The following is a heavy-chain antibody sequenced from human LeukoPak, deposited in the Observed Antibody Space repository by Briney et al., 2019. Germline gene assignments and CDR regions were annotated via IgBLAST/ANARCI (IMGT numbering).Heavy chain of an antibody. CDR3: ARVIFGDSNAIDY. D-gene: IGHD3-3*01. CDR1: GYTFTGYY. V-gene: IGHV1-2*06. Sequence: ASVKVSCKASGYTFTGYYMHWVRQAPGQGLEWMERINPNSGGTNYAQKFQGRVTMTRDTSISTAYMELSRLRSDDTAVYYCARVIFGDSNAIDYWGQGTLVTVSS. CDR2: INPNSGGT. J-gene: IGHJ4*02.